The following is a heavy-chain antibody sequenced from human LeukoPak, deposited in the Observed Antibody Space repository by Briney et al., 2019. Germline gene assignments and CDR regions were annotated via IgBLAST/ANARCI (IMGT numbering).Heavy chain of an antibody. J-gene: IGHJ4*02. CDR3: ARDAVN. V-gene: IGHV3-74*01. D-gene: IGHD6-19*01. CDR1: GFTFSYYW. Sequence: GGSLRLSCAASGFTFSYYWMHWVRQGPGKGLVWVSRIDSDGSSTDYADSVKGRFTISRDNVKNTLYLQMNSLTAEDTAVYYCARDAVNWGQGTLVTVSS. CDR2: IDSDGSST.